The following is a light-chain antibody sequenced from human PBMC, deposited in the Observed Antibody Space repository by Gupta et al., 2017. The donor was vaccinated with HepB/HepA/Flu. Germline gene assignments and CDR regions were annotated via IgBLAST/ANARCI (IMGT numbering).Light chain of an antibody. CDR2: NTT. J-gene: IGLJ3*02. Sequence: QTVVTQEPSFSVSPAGTVTLTLGLTSGSVSTTYYPSWYQHIPGQAPRTLIYNTTTRSSGVPDRFSGSILGNKAALTITGAQADDECDYYCVLYTGSGTVVFGGGTKLTVL. CDR3: VLYTGSGTVV. CDR1: SGSVSTTYY. V-gene: IGLV8-61*01.